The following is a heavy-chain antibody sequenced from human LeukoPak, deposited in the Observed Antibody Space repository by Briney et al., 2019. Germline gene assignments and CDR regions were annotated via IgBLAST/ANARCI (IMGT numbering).Heavy chain of an antibody. D-gene: IGHD2-2*01. Sequence: PSETLSLTCTVSGGSISSSRYYWGWIRQPPGKGLEWIGYIYYSGSTYYNPSLKSRVTISVDTSKNQFSLKLSSVTAADTAVYYCAREVQEVVPAAIAFRGYNWFDPWGQGTLVTVSS. CDR1: GGSISSSRYY. V-gene: IGHV4-30-4*08. CDR2: IYYSGST. CDR3: AREVQEVVPAAIAFRGYNWFDP. J-gene: IGHJ5*02.